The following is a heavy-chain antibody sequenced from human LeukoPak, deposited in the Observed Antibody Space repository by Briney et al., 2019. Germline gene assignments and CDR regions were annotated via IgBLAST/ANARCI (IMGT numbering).Heavy chain of an antibody. CDR3: AKGSGYDTDFDY. D-gene: IGHD3-9*01. CDR2: ISGSGDNT. CDR1: GFTFSTYV. J-gene: IGHJ4*02. Sequence: GGSLRLPCAASGFTFSTYVMSWVRQAPGKGLEWVSGISGSGDNTYYADSVKGRFTISRDNSKNTLHLQTNSLRAEDTAVYYCAKGSGYDTDFDYWGQGTLATVSS. V-gene: IGHV3-23*01.